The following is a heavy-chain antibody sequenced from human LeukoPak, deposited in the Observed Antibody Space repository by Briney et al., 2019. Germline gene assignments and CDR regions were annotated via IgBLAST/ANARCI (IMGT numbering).Heavy chain of an antibody. V-gene: IGHV3-23*01. CDR2: IIGSGGTT. Sequence: PGGSLRLSCAASGSSFGSFAMSWVRQAPGKGLEWVSGIIGSGGTTFYADSVKGRFTISRDNSKNTLYLQMNSLRAEDTAIYYCAKKEGDTYSSWYRDVWGKGTTVTVSS. D-gene: IGHD1-26*01. CDR3: AKKEGDTYSSWYRDV. J-gene: IGHJ6*04. CDR1: GSSFGSFA.